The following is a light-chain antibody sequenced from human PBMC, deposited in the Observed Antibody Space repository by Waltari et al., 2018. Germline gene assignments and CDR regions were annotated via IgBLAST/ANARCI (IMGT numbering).Light chain of an antibody. CDR3: QQYKSWPYT. Sequence: EIVMTQSPATLSVSAGERAILSCRASQSISNKLAWYQQKPGQAPRLLIYDASTRATGIPATFSGSGSGTEFTLTISSLQSEDFVVYYCQQYKSWPYTFGQGTKLEIK. CDR1: QSISNK. V-gene: IGKV3-15*01. J-gene: IGKJ2*01. CDR2: DAS.